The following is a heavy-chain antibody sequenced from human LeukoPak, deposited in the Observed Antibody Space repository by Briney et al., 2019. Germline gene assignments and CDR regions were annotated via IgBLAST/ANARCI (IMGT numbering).Heavy chain of an antibody. D-gene: IGHD3-10*01. CDR2: IKEDGSEK. CDR1: GFTFSRYW. Sequence: PGGSLRLSCAASGFTFSRYWMSWVRQAPGKGPEWVADIKEDGSEKYYVDSVKGRFTISRDNAKNSLFLQMISLRAEDTAVYYCALTPDYYGSGSFDYWGQGTLVTVSS. V-gene: IGHV3-7*01. CDR3: ALTPDYYGSGSFDY. J-gene: IGHJ4*02.